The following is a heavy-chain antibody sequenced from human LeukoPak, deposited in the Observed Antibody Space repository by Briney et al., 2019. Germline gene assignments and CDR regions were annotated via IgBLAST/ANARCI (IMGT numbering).Heavy chain of an antibody. D-gene: IGHD4-17*01. CDR3: ARWVYGAYFDY. CDR2: IYSGGST. Sequence: GGSLRLSCAASGFTVSSNYMSWVRQAPGKGLEWVSVIYSGGSTYYADSVKGRFTISRDNSKNTLYLQMNSLGAEDTAVYYCARWVYGAYFDYWGQGTLVTVSS. CDR1: GFTVSSNY. J-gene: IGHJ4*02. V-gene: IGHV3-66*01.